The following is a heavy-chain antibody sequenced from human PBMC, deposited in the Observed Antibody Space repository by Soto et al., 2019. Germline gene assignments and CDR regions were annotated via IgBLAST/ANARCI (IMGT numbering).Heavy chain of an antibody. CDR3: ARDQHDYIWGSYRFDY. CDR2: ISSSSSYI. Sequence: GGSLRLSCAASGFTFSSYTMNWVRQAPGKGLEWVSSISSSSSYIYYADSVKGRFTISRDNAKNSLYLEMNSLRAEDTALYYCARDQHDYIWGSYRFDYWGQGTLVTVSS. J-gene: IGHJ4*02. V-gene: IGHV3-21*01. D-gene: IGHD3-16*02. CDR1: GFTFSSYT.